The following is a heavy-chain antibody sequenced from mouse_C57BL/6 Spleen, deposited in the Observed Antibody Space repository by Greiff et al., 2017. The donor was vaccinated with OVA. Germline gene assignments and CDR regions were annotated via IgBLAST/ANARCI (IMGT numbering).Heavy chain of an antibody. V-gene: IGHV1-61*01. CDR2: IYPSDSET. J-gene: IGHJ3*01. D-gene: IGHD1-1*01. CDR3: ASGDYYGRFAY. CDR1: GYTFTSYW. Sequence: QVQLQQPGAELVRPGSSVKLSCKASGYTFTSYWMDWVKQRPGQGLEWIGNIYPSDSETHYNQKFKDKATLTVDKSSSTAYMQLSSLTSEDSAVYYCASGDYYGRFAYWGQGTLVTVSA.